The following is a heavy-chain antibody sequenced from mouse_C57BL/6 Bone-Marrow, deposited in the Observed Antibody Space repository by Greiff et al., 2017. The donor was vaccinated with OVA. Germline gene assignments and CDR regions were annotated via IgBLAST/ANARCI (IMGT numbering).Heavy chain of an antibody. Sequence: EVKLVESGEGLVKPGGSLKLSCAASGFTFSSYAMSWVRQTPEQRLEWVAYISSGGDYTYYADTVKGRFTISRDNARNTLYLQMSSLESEDTAMYYCTREDFDDWGQGTTLTVSS. CDR2: ISSGGDYT. CDR3: TREDFDD. CDR1: GFTFSSYA. J-gene: IGHJ2*01. V-gene: IGHV5-9-1*02.